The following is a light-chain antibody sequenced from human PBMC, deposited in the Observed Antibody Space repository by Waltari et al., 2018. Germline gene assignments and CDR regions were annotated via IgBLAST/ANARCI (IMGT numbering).Light chain of an antibody. J-gene: IGKJ1*01. CDR1: QTISTS. CDR3: QQSYSASWT. V-gene: IGKV1-39*01. CDR2: AAS. Sequence: DIQMTQSPSSLSASVGDRVTIRYRSSQTISTSLSWYQAKPGKAPKLLIFAASSLQTDVPSRFSGDGSGTDFTLTISSLQPADIATYYCQQSYSASWTFGQGTKVEIK.